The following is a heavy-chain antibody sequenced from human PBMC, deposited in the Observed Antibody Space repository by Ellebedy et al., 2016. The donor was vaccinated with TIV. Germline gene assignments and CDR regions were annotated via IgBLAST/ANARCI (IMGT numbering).Heavy chain of an antibody. CDR1: GGSFSGYY. Sequence: MPGGSLRLSCAVYGGSFSGYYWSWIRQPPGQGLKWLREINHSRSTNYEPSLKGRVTISVDTSKNQLSLTRSSVTAAETAVYYCARGVAARDFGSREKTQRNGLDVWGQGTTVTVSS. V-gene: IGHV4-34*01. J-gene: IGHJ6*02. CDR2: INHSRST. D-gene: IGHD3-9*01. CDR3: ARGVAARDFGSREKTQRNGLDV.